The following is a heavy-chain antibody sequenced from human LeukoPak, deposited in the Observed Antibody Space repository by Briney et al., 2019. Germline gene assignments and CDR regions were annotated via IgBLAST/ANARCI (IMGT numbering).Heavy chain of an antibody. J-gene: IGHJ4*02. Sequence: ASVKVSCKASGYTFTSYGISWVRQAPGQGLEWMGWISAYNGNTNYAQKLQGRVTMTTDTSTSTAYMELRSLGSDDTAVYYCARDLRYSSGWYNVDYWGQGTLVTVSS. D-gene: IGHD6-19*01. CDR3: ARDLRYSSGWYNVDY. V-gene: IGHV1-18*01. CDR2: ISAYNGNT. CDR1: GYTFTSYG.